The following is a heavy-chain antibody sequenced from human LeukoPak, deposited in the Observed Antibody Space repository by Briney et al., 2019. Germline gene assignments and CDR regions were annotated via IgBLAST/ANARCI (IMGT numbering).Heavy chain of an antibody. Sequence: PGGSLRLSCAASGFTFSDYSMNWVRQAPGKGLEWVANIKQDGSEKYYVDSVKGRFTISRDNAKNSLYLQMNSLRAEDTAVYYCARMMMRYDRISTWGQGTLVTVSS. CDR1: GFTFSDYS. V-gene: IGHV3-7*01. D-gene: IGHD3-22*01. CDR3: ARMMMRYDRIST. CDR2: IKQDGSEK. J-gene: IGHJ5*02.